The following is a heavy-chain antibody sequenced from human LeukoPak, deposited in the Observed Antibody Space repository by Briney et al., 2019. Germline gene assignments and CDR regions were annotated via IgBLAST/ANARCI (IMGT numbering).Heavy chain of an antibody. CDR1: GGSISSSSYY. CDR3: AGGQWLAGWGVFQH. J-gene: IGHJ1*01. CDR2: IYYSGST. V-gene: IGHV4-39*01. D-gene: IGHD6-19*01. Sequence: SETLSLTCTVSGGSISSSSYYWGWIRQPPGKGLEWIGSIYYSGSTYYNPSLKSRVTISVDTSKNQFSLKLSSVTAADTAVYYCAGGQWLAGWGVFQHWGQGTLVTVSS.